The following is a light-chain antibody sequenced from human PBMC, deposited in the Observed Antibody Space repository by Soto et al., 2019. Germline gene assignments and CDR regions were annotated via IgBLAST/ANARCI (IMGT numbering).Light chain of an antibody. CDR1: SSNIGAGYD. CDR3: QSYDNSLRV. Sequence: QSVLTQPPSVSGAPGQRVTITCTRSSSNIGAGYDVHWYQQLPGTAPKLLIYGNTNRPSGVPDRFSGSKSGTSASLAITGLQAEDEADYYCQSYDNSLRVFGGGTKLTVL. J-gene: IGLJ2*01. CDR2: GNT. V-gene: IGLV1-40*01.